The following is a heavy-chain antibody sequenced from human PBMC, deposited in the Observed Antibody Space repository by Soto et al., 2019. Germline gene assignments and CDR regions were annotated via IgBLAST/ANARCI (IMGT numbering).Heavy chain of an antibody. Sequence: QVQLVQSGAEAKTPGSSVKVSCKASGGTFSSYAISWVRQAPGQGLEWMGGIIPIFGTANYAPKFQGRVTITADESTSTAHLELSSLRSEDTAVDYCARDLGVSTAGWYYFDYWGQGTLVTVSS. V-gene: IGHV1-69*01. J-gene: IGHJ4*02. CDR1: GGTFSSYA. CDR2: IIPIFGTA. CDR3: ARDLGVSTAGWYYFDY. D-gene: IGHD2-15*01.